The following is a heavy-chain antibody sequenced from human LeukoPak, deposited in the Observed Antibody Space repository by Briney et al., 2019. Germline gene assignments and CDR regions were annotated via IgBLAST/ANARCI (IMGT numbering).Heavy chain of an antibody. Sequence: GGSLRLSCAASGFSFSTYSMSWVRQAPGKGLEWVSCIRGSGADKYYADSVKGRFSISRDNSQDTLSLQMNSLRAEDTAVYYCAKISWDGRGTFDWGRGTLVTVSS. CDR2: IRGSGADK. J-gene: IGHJ4*01. CDR1: GFSFSTYS. V-gene: IGHV3-23*01. CDR3: AKISWDGRGTFD. D-gene: IGHD1/OR15-1a*01.